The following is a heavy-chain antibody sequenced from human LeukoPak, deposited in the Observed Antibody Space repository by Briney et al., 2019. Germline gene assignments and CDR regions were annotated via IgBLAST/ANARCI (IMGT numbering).Heavy chain of an antibody. CDR1: GFTFSSYS. CDR3: ARAFSFRSYGDYLLPVRYYGMDV. Sequence: GGSLRLSCAASGFTFSSYSMNWVRQAPGKGLEWVSSISSSSSYIYYADSVKGRFTISRDNAKNSLYLQMNSLRAEDTAVYYCARAFSFRSYGDYLLPVRYYGMDVWGQGTTVTVSS. CDR2: ISSSSSYI. V-gene: IGHV3-21*01. J-gene: IGHJ6*02. D-gene: IGHD4-17*01.